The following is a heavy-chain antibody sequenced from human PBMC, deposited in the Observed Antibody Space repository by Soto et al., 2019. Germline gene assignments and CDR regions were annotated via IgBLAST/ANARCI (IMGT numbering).Heavy chain of an antibody. D-gene: IGHD4-17*01. CDR2: IIPILGIA. Sequence: SVKVSCKASGGTFSSYTISWVRQAPGQGLEWMGRIIPILGIANYAQKFQGRVTITRDKSTSTVYMELSSLRSEDTAVYYCARGGRTTAPYHFDCWGQGTLVTGSS. V-gene: IGHV1-69*02. CDR1: GGTFSSYT. J-gene: IGHJ4*02. CDR3: ARGGRTTAPYHFDC.